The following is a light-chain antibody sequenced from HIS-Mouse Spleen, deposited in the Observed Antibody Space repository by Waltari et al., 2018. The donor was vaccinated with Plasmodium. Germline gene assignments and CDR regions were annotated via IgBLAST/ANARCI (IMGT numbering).Light chain of an antibody. CDR1: SRDVGSYNL. Sequence: QSALTQPASVSGSPGQSTTIPCTGTSRDVGSYNLFSWYQQHPGKAPKPMIYEGSKRPSGVSNRFSGSKSGNTASLTISGLQAEDEADYYCCSYAGSSTYVFGTGTKVTVL. CDR2: EGS. V-gene: IGLV2-23*01. J-gene: IGLJ1*01. CDR3: CSYAGSSTYV.